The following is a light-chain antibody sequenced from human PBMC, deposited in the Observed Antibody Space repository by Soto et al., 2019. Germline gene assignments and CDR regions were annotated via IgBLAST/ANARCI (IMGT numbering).Light chain of an antibody. CDR1: SSDIGAYAY. J-gene: IGLJ2*01. V-gene: IGLV2-14*03. CDR2: DVN. Sequence: QSVLTQPASVSGSPGQSIAISCTGTSSDIGAYAYVSWYQQHPGKIPKLIVFDVNYRPSGVSSRFSGSKSGNMASLTISGLQAEDEADYYCGSYTRSNSVIFGGGTKLTVL. CDR3: GSYTRSNSVI.